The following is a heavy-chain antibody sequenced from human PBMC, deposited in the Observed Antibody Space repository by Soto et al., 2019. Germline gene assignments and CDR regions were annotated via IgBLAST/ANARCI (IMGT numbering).Heavy chain of an antibody. D-gene: IGHD2-15*01. CDR3: ARDGRGVVVVAAAYYMDV. V-gene: IGHV3-74*01. CDR1: GFTFSSYW. J-gene: IGHJ6*03. Sequence: EVQLVESGGGLVQPGGSLRLSCAASGFTFSSYWMHWVRQAPGKGLVWVSRINSDGSSTSYADSVKGRFTISRDNAKNTLYLQMNSLRAEDTDVYYCARDGRGVVVVAAAYYMDVWGKGTTVTVSS. CDR2: INSDGSST.